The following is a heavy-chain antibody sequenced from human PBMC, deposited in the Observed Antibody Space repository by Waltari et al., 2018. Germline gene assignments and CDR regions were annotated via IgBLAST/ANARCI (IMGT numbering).Heavy chain of an antibody. CDR3: ARRGWVVPSSMGAFDI. D-gene: IGHD2-2*01. Sequence: QVQLKASGPGLVKPSETLSLTCTVSGGPLSDYYWNWLRQPPVKGLEWIGYIYNTGRTNYNPSLKSRVTISLDTSKNQFSLKLTSVTAADTAVYYCARRGWVVPSSMGAFDIWGQGTLVTFST. CDR1: GGPLSDYY. CDR2: IYNTGRT. V-gene: IGHV4-59*01. J-gene: IGHJ3*02.